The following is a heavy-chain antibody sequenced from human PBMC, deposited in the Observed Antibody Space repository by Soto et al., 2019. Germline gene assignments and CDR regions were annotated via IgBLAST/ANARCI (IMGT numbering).Heavy chain of an antibody. J-gene: IGHJ4*02. D-gene: IGHD3-16*01. V-gene: IGHV1-69*02. Sequence: QVQLVQSGAEVKKPGSSVKVSCKTSGGTFSTYTLSWVRQAPGQGLEWRGRIIPVLDKADYAQKFQGRLTITADRSTSTANMELSSLSSEATDIYYCARGETACDSAGHYGGQGTLVSVSS. CDR2: IIPVLDKA. CDR3: ARGETACDSAGHY. CDR1: GGTFSTYT.